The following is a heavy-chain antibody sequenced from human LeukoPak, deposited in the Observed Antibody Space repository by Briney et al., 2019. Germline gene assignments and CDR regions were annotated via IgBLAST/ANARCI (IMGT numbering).Heavy chain of an antibody. Sequence: GGSLRLSCAASGFTFSSYWMSWVRQAPGKGLEWVANIKQDGSGKYYVDSVKGRFTISRDNAKNSLYLQMNSLRAEDTAVYYCARSPFRGARRALHYWGQGTLVTVSS. CDR3: ARSPFRGARRALHY. D-gene: IGHD3-16*01. CDR2: IKQDGSGK. V-gene: IGHV3-7*01. CDR1: GFTFSSYW. J-gene: IGHJ4*02.